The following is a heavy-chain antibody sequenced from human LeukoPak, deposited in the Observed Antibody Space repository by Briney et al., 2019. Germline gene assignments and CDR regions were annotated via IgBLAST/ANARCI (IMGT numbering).Heavy chain of an antibody. V-gene: IGHV1-2*02. CDR2: INAGNGGT. CDR1: GYTFTSYA. J-gene: IGHJ4*02. Sequence: ASVKVSCKASGYTFTSYAMHWVRQAPGQRLEWMGWINAGNGGTNYAQKFQGRVTMTRDTSISTAYMELSRLRSDDTAVYYCATGTNGLYGSNRFQGYFDDWGQGTLVTVLS. CDR3: ATGTNGLYGSNRFQGYFDD. D-gene: IGHD6-13*01.